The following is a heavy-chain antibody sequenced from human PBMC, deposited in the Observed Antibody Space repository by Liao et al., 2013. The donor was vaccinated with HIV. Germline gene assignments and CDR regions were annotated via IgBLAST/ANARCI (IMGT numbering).Heavy chain of an antibody. CDR2: IYTSGST. J-gene: IGHJ4*02. CDR1: GASITSGSYY. Sequence: QVQLQESGPGLVKPSQTLSLTCTVSGASITSGSYYWSWIRQPAGKGLEWIGRIYTSGSTNYNPSLKSRVTISIDTSKNQFSLRLNSVTAADTAVYFCAVGSSWYNGWVYWGQGTLVTVSS. V-gene: IGHV4-61*02. CDR3: AVGSSWYNGWVY. D-gene: IGHD6-13*01.